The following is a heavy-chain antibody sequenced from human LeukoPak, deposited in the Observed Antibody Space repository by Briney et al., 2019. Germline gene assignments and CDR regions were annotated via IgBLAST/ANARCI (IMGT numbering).Heavy chain of an antibody. D-gene: IGHD3-10*02. V-gene: IGHV3-21*01. J-gene: IGHJ4*02. CDR1: GFTFNTYG. Sequence: GGSLRLSCAASGFTFNTYGMNWVRQAPGKGLGWLSYIGPGPSHTYYADSVRGRFVISRDDAKSSPYLQMSSLRAEDTAVYYCARDYVTMAPDYGGLGTLVTVSS. CDR3: ARDYVTMAPDY. CDR2: IGPGPSHT.